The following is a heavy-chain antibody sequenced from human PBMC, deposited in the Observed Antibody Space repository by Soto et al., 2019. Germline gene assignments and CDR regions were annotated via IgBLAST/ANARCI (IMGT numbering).Heavy chain of an antibody. Sequence: EVQLVESGGGLVQPGGSLRLSCAASGFTFSSYWMHWVRQAPGKGLVWVSRINSDGSSTSYADSVKGRLTISRDNAKNTLDRQMNSLRAEDTAVYYCARDRSHRWATVVTPDYWGQGTLVTVSS. CDR1: GFTFSSYW. J-gene: IGHJ4*02. D-gene: IGHD4-17*01. CDR2: INSDGSST. V-gene: IGHV3-74*01. CDR3: ARDRSHRWATVVTPDY.